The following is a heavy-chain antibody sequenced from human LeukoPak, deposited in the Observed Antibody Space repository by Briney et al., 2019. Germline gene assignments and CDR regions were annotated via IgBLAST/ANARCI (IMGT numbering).Heavy chain of an antibody. V-gene: IGHV4-34*01. CDR3: ARGSRITMIVVVIPVAAFDI. D-gene: IGHD3-22*01. CDR1: GGSFSGYY. Sequence: SETLSLTCAVYGGSFSGYYWSWIRQPPGKGLEWIGEINHSGSTNYNPSLKSRVTISVDTSKNQFSLKLSSVTAADTAVYYCARGSRITMIVVVIPVAAFDIWGQGTMVTVSS. J-gene: IGHJ3*02. CDR2: INHSGST.